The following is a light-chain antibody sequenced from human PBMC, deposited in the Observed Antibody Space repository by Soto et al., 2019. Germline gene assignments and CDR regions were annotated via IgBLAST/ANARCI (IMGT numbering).Light chain of an antibody. V-gene: IGKV3-15*01. J-gene: IGKJ4*01. CDR1: QNIGNK. CDR2: GAS. CDR3: QEYNFGHPIT. Sequence: IVMTQSPGTLSVSPGERATLSCRASQNIGNKVGWSQQKPGQAPRLLIYGASTRATGIPVRFSGSVSGTEFTLTITSLEAEDSAVYYCQEYNFGHPITCGGGTKVDIK.